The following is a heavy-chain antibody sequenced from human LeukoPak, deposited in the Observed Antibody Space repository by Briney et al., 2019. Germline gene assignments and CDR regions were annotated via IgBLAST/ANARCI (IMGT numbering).Heavy chain of an antibody. Sequence: GGSLRLSCAASGFTFSDYYMSWIRQAPGKGLEWVSYISISGSTTYYADSVKGRFTISRDNAKNSLYLQMNSLRAEDTAVYYSARGGEYSSSSPWGQGTLVTVSS. CDR3: ARGGEYSSSSP. CDR1: GFTFSDYY. CDR2: ISISGSTT. J-gene: IGHJ5*02. V-gene: IGHV3-11*04. D-gene: IGHD6-6*01.